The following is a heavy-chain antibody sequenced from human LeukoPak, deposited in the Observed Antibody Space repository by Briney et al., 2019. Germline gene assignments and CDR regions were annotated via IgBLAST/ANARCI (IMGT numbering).Heavy chain of an antibody. CDR2: IYTSGST. CDR3: ARVGRHRHYYGSGSYDI. D-gene: IGHD3-10*01. CDR1: GGSISSYY. Sequence: SETLSLTCTVSGGSISSYYWSWIRQPAGKGLEWIGCIYTSGSTNYNPSLKSRATMSVDTSKNQFSLKLSSVTAADTAVYYCARVGRHRHYYGSGSYDIWGQGTMVTVSS. V-gene: IGHV4-4*07. J-gene: IGHJ3*02.